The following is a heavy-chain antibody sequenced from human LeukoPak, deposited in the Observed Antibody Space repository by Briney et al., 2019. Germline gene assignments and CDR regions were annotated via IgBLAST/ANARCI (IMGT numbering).Heavy chain of an antibody. V-gene: IGHV1-18*01. J-gene: IGHJ4*02. CDR1: GYTFTSYG. D-gene: IGHD3-16*01. Sequence: ASVKVSCKASGYTFTSYGISWVRQAPGQGLEWMGWISTYNGNTFYAQKLQGRVTMTRDTSSSTTYMELRSLRSDDTAVYYCARGGSQARFDYWGQGTLVTVSS. CDR3: ARGGSQARFDY. CDR2: ISTYNGNT.